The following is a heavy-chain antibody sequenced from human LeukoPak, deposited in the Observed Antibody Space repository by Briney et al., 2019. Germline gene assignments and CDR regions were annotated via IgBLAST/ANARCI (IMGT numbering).Heavy chain of an antibody. D-gene: IGHD5-12*01. V-gene: IGHV3-23*01. J-gene: IGHJ4*02. CDR1: GFTFSSYG. CDR3: ARDPGYSNSPYYLDY. CDR2: ISDSGGST. Sequence: GGSLRLSCSASGFTFSSYGMSWVRQAPGKGLEWVSTISDSGGSTYYADSVKGRFTISRDNAKNSLYLQMNSLRAEDTAVFYCARDPGYSNSPYYLDYWGQGTLVTVSS.